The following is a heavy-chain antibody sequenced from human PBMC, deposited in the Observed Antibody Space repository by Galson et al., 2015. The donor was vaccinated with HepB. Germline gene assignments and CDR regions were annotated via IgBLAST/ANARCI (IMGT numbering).Heavy chain of an antibody. CDR2: ISGNGGST. CDR1: GVTFNRFA. J-gene: IGHJ6*03. Sequence: SLRLSCAAAGVTFNRFAMTWVRQTPGKGLEWVSSISGNGGSTHYADSVKGRFTISRDNSQNTLYLQMSSLRAEDTAVYYCARDLFAVSPPPTNYIDVWGTGTTVTVSS. D-gene: IGHD3-3*01. V-gene: IGHV3-23*01. CDR3: ARDLFAVSPPPTNYIDV.